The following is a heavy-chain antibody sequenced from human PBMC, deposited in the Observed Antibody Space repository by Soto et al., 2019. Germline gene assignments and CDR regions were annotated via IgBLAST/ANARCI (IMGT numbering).Heavy chain of an antibody. CDR3: ARLDIIPAVRRVNYYGMDV. V-gene: IGHV4-39*01. D-gene: IGHD3-10*01. Sequence: SETLSLTCTVSGGSISSSSYYWGWIRQPPGKGLEWIGSIYYSGSTYYNPSLKSRVTISVDTSKNQFSLKLSSVTAADTAVYYCARLDIIPAVRRVNYYGMDVWGQGTTVTVSS. CDR1: GGSISSSSYY. CDR2: IYYSGST. J-gene: IGHJ6*02.